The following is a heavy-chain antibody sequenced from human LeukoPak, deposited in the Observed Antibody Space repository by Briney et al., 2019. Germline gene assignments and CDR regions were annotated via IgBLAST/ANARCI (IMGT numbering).Heavy chain of an antibody. CDR3: ARGSYSGSYFSDY. V-gene: IGHV4-59*01. CDR2: IYHSGST. Sequence: PSETLSLTCTVSGGSITSYYWSWIRQPPGRGLEWIGYIYHSGSTNYNPSLKSRVTISVDTSKNQFSLKLSSVTAADTAVYYCARGSYSGSYFSDYWGQGTLVTVSS. J-gene: IGHJ4*02. D-gene: IGHD1-26*01. CDR1: GGSITSYY.